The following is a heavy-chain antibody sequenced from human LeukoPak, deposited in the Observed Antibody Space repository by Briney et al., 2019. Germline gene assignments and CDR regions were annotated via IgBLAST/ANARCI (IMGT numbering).Heavy chain of an antibody. CDR1: GFTFSSYG. CDR3: AKEWDLSFDY. V-gene: IGHV3-30*02. J-gene: IGHJ4*02. CDR2: IRSDGSNK. Sequence: GGSLRLSCAASGFTFSSYGMHWVRQAPGKGLEWVTFIRSDGSNKYYADSVKGRFTISRDNSKYTLYLQMNSLRAEDTAVYYCAKEWDLSFDYWGQGTLVTVSS. D-gene: IGHD1-26*01.